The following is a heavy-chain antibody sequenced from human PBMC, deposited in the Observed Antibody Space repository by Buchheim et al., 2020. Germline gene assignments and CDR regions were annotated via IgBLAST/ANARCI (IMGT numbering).Heavy chain of an antibody. D-gene: IGHD6-19*01. V-gene: IGHV4-34*12. CDR1: GGPFSEYY. Sequence: QVQLQQWGAGLLKPSETLSLTCGVYGGPFSEYYWTWIRQPPGRGLEWVAEIVHSGSTNYNPSLESRGTISVDTSRSQFSLKLSSVTPADTAMYFCVHSSGFPRGVYWGQGT. CDR3: VHSSGFPRGVY. J-gene: IGHJ4*02. CDR2: IVHSGST.